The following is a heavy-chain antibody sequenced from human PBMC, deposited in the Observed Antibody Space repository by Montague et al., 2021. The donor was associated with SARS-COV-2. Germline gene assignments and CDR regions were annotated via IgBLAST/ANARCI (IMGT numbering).Heavy chain of an antibody. V-gene: IGHV4-34*01. J-gene: IGHJ6*02. CDR3: ARGRRILLWFGELLSGGDYYGRDV. Sequence: SETLSLTCAVYGGSFSGYYWSWIRQPPGKGLEWIGEINHSGSTNYNPSLKSRVTISVDTSKNQFSLKLSSVTAADTAVYYCARGRRILLWFGELLSGGDYYGRDVWGQGTTVTVS. D-gene: IGHD3-10*01. CDR2: INHSGST. CDR1: GGSFSGYY.